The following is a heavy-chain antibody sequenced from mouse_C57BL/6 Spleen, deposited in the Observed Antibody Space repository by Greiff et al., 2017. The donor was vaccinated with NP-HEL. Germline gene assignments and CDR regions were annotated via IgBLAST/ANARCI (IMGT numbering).Heavy chain of an antibody. CDR3: ARGLGQVDFDY. V-gene: IGHV3-6*01. CDR1: GYSITSGYY. J-gene: IGHJ2*01. Sequence: EVQLQQSGPGLVKPSQSLSLTCSVTGYSITSGYYWNWIRQFPGNKLEWMGYISYDGSNNYNPSLKNRISITRDTSKNQFFLKLNSVTTEDTATYYCARGLGQVDFDYWGQGTTLTVSS. CDR2: ISYDGSN. D-gene: IGHD4-1*01.